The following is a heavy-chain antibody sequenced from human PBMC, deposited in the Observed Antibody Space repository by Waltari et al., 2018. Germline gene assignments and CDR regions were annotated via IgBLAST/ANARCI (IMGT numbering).Heavy chain of an antibody. J-gene: IGHJ4*02. CDR3: ARWFHGDSPSHFDY. Sequence: QVQLQESGPGLVKPSEPLSLTCAVSGSSFSSGYYWGWIRQPPGKRLACIGSICHSGTTYYNPSLKSRVTILLDTSKTQFSLMLRSVTAADTAVYFCARWFHGDSPSHFDYWGQGTLVTVSS. CDR2: ICHSGTT. CDR1: GSSFSSGYY. V-gene: IGHV4-38-2*01. D-gene: IGHD2-21*02.